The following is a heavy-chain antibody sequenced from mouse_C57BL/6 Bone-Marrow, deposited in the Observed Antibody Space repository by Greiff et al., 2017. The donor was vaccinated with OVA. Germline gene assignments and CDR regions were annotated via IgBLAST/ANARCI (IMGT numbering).Heavy chain of an antibody. D-gene: IGHD4-1*01. CDR3: ASRNWAWFAY. CDR2: INPSSGYT. Sequence: QVQLQQSGAELAKPGASVKLSCKASGYTFTSYWMHWVKQRPGQGLEWIGYINPSSGYTKYNQKFKDKATLTADKSSNTAYMQLSSLTYEDSAVYYCASRNWAWFAYWGQGTLVTVSA. V-gene: IGHV1-7*01. J-gene: IGHJ3*01. CDR1: GYTFTSYW.